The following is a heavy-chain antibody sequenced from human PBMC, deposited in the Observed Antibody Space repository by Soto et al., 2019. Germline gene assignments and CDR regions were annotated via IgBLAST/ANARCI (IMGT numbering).Heavy chain of an antibody. CDR3: ARLGGYYQSLDT. V-gene: IGHV4-61*08. CDR2: VYYTGTT. J-gene: IGHJ5*02. Sequence: SETLSLTCAVSGGSISSGGYSWTWIRQPPGKGLEWIGYVYYTGTTTYSPSLKSRVTISVDTSMNQISLKLSSVTAADTAFYYCARLGGYYQSLDTWGQGTLVTVSS. D-gene: IGHD3-22*01. CDR1: GGSISSGGYS.